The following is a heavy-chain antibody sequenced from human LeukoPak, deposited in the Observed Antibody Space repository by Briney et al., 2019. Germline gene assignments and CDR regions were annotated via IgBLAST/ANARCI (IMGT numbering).Heavy chain of an antibody. CDR1: GGSISSYY. Sequence: SETLSLTCTVSGGSISSYYWSWIRQPPGKGLEWIGYIYYSGSTNYNPSLKSRATISVDTSKNQFSLKPSSVTAADTAVYYCARVDPDSSSTLEVFDYWGQGTLVTVSS. D-gene: IGHD6-6*01. CDR3: ARVDPDSSSTLEVFDY. V-gene: IGHV4-59*01. J-gene: IGHJ4*02. CDR2: IYYSGST.